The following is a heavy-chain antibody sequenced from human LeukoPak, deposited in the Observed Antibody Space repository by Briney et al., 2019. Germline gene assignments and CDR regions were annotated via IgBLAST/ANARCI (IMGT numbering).Heavy chain of an antibody. Sequence: SETLSLTCAVYGGSFSGYYWSWIRQPPGKGLEWIGEINHSGSTNYNPSLKSRVTISVDTSKNQFSLKLSSVTAADTAVYYCARVSRYYYDSSGYSSLDPWGQGTLVTVSS. J-gene: IGHJ5*02. CDR1: GGSFSGYY. V-gene: IGHV4-34*01. D-gene: IGHD3-22*01. CDR3: ARVSRYYYDSSGYSSLDP. CDR2: INHSGST.